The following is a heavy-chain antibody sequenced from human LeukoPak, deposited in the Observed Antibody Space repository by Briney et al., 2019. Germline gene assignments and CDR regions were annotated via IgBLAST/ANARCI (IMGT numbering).Heavy chain of an antibody. CDR1: GGSISSSGYY. CDR2: IFYSGST. CDR3: ARGTYYSSSGSYYNLDR. D-gene: IGHD3-10*01. V-gene: IGHV4-31*03. Sequence: PSETLSLTCTVSGGSISSSGYYWTWIRQYPGKGLEWLGYIFYSGSTYYNPSLKGRFTISLDTSKNQLSLKLSSVTAADTAVYYCARGTYYSSSGSYYNLDRWGQGTLVTVSS. J-gene: IGHJ4*02.